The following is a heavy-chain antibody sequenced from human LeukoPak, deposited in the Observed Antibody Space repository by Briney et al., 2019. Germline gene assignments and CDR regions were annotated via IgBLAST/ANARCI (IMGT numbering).Heavy chain of an antibody. D-gene: IGHD3-16*01. J-gene: IGHJ4*02. CDR3: ARHSGGPFTNFDY. Sequence: PSETLSLTCTVSGGSISSYYRSWIRQPPGKGLEWIGYIYTSGSTNYNPSLKSRVTISVDTSKNQFSLKLSSVTAADTAVYYCARHSGGPFTNFDYWGQGTLVTVSS. CDR1: GGSISSYY. V-gene: IGHV4-4*09. CDR2: IYTSGST.